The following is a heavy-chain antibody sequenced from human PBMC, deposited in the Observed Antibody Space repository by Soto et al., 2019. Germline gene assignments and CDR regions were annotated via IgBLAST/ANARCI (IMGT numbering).Heavy chain of an antibody. CDR3: AKVRLTGTTGYSYMDV. J-gene: IGHJ6*03. D-gene: IGHD1-7*01. Sequence: EVQLVESGGGLVQPGRSLRLSCAASGFTFDDYAMHWVRQAPGKGLEWVSGISWNSGSICYADSVKGRFTISRDNAKNSLYLQMNSLRAEDTALYYCAKVRLTGTTGYSYMDVWGKGTTVTVSS. CDR1: GFTFDDYA. CDR2: ISWNSGSI. V-gene: IGHV3-9*01.